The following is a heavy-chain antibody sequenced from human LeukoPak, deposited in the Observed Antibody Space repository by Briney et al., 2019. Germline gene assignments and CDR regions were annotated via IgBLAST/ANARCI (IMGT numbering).Heavy chain of an antibody. CDR2: IKHDGSEKQDGSEK. J-gene: IGHJ6*03. D-gene: IGHD3-10*01. Sequence: PGGSLRLSCAASGFTFSQYWMGWVRQAPGKGLEWVANIKHDGSEKQDGSEKHHVHCVKGRLPISRDNAKNSLYLQMNSLRAEDTAVYYCARSGRGVDSFYFYMDVWGEGTTVTVSS. CDR3: ARSGRGVDSFYFYMDV. CDR1: GFTFSQYW. V-gene: IGHV3-7*01.